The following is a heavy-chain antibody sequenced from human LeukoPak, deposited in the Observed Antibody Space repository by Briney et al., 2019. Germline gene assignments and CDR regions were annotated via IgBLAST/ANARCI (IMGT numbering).Heavy chain of an antibody. CDR3: ARAELSQNYYGSGSYNDAFDI. J-gene: IGHJ3*02. CDR1: GFTFSSYS. CDR2: ISSSSYI. V-gene: IGHV3-21*01. Sequence: GGSLRLSCAASGFTFSSYSMNWVRQAPGKGLEWVSSISSSSYIYYADSVKGRFTISRDNAKNSLYLQMNSLRAEDTAVYYCARAELSQNYYGSGSYNDAFDIWGQGTMVTVSS. D-gene: IGHD3-10*01.